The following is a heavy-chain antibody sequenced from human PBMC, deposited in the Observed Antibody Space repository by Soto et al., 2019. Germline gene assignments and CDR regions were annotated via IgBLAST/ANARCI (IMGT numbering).Heavy chain of an antibody. Sequence: PGGSLRLSCAASGFNFNTYAMSWVRQVPGKRLEWVAVIRYNGGNKRYAESVKGRFTISRDNSKNTLYLQMNSLRAEDTAVYYCARGAMIVVVANAFDIWGQGTMVTVS. V-gene: IGHV3-30-3*01. CDR3: ARGAMIVVVANAFDI. J-gene: IGHJ3*02. CDR2: IRYNGGNK. D-gene: IGHD3-22*01. CDR1: GFNFNTYA.